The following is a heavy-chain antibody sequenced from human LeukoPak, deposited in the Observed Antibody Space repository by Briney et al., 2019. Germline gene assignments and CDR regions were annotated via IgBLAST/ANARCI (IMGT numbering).Heavy chain of an antibody. CDR2: IYSGGNT. CDR3: ARDRCSSTSCHDSPNWFDP. D-gene: IGHD2-2*01. CDR1: GFTVSSNF. J-gene: IGHJ5*02. V-gene: IGHV3-53*01. Sequence: GGSLRLSCAASGFTVSSNFMSWVRQAPGKGLEWVSVIYSGGNTYYADSVKGRFTISRDNSKNTLYLQMNSLRAEDTAVYYCARDRCSSTSCHDSPNWFDPWGQGTLVTVSS.